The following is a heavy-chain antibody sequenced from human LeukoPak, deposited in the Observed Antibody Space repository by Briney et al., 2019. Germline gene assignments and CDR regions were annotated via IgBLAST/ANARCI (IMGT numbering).Heavy chain of an antibody. V-gene: IGHV4-39*07. J-gene: IGHJ4*02. Sequence: SETLSLTCTVSGDSVSNTNYYWGWIRQPPGKGLEWIGYIYYSASTYYNPSLKSRVTISVDTSKNQFSLKLTSVTAADTAVYYCAILVLRSGNLQTFDYWGQGTLVTVSS. CDR3: AILVLRSGNLQTFDY. CDR2: IYYSAST. D-gene: IGHD4/OR15-4a*01. CDR1: GDSVSNTNYY.